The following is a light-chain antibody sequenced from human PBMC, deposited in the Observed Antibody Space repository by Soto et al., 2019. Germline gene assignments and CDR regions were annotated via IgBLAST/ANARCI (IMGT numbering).Light chain of an antibody. CDR2: GAS. CDR3: QQTKSYPST. CDR1: QDISSS. Sequence: AIQLTQSPSSLSASVGDRVTITCRASQDISSSLAWYQQKAGKAPKLLIYGASILQSGVPSGFSGSGFGTDFTLTISSLRAEDFAIYFCQQTKSYPSTFGGGTKVDNK. J-gene: IGKJ4*01. V-gene: IGKV1-13*02.